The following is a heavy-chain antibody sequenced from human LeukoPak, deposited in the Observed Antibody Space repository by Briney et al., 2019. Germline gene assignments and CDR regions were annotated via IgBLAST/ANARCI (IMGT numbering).Heavy chain of an antibody. J-gene: IGHJ6*03. CDR3: ARRGGYSSSSWVDYYYYYMDV. D-gene: IGHD6-6*01. CDR1: GGSISSSSYY. Sequence: SETLSLTCTVSGGSISSSSYYWGWIRQPPGKGLEWIGRIYYSGSTYYNPSLKSRVTISVDTSKNQFYLQLSSVTAADTAVYYVARRGGYSSSSWVDYYYYYMDVWGKGTTVTVSS. V-gene: IGHV4-39*01. CDR2: IYYSGST.